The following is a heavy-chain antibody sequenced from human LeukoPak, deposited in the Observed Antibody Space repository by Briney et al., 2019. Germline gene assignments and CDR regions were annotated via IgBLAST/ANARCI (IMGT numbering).Heavy chain of an antibody. J-gene: IGHJ4*02. D-gene: IGHD3-10*01. V-gene: IGHV3-33*01. CDR3: ARDHGMVRGVTDY. CDR1: GFAFSSYG. CDR2: ICYDGSNK. Sequence: GGSLRLSCAASGFAFSSYGMHWVRQAPGKGLEWVAVICYDGSNKYYADSVKGRFTISRDNSKNTLYLQMNSLRAEDTAVYYCARDHGMVRGVTDYWGQGTLVTVSS.